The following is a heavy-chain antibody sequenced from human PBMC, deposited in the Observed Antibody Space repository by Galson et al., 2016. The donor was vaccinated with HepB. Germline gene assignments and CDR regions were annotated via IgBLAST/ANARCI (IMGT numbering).Heavy chain of an antibody. CDR2: IYSSGST. V-gene: IGHV4-59*01. J-gene: IGHJ4*02. CDR3: AGGRMILNDS. Sequence: SETLSLTCSVSGVSMSSYYWSWIRQPPGKRLEWIGYIYSSGSTKYNPSLKSRVTISLDMSKNQFSLRLNSVTAADTAVYYCAGGRMILNDSWGQGTLVTVSS. CDR1: GVSMSSYY. D-gene: IGHD3-16*01.